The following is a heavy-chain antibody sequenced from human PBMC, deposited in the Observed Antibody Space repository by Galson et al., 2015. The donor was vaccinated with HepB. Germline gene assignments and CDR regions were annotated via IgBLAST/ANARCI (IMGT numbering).Heavy chain of an antibody. CDR3: ARYSSSWYAYFDN. J-gene: IGHJ4*02. CDR2: ISAYNGNT. D-gene: IGHD6-13*01. Sequence: QSGAEVKKPGESLKISCKASGYPFTSFGISWVRQAPGQGLEWMGWISAYNGNTHYAQKLQGRVTTTTDTSTSTAYMELRSLRSDDTAVYYCARYSSSWYAYFDNWGQGTLVTVSS. V-gene: IGHV1-18*04. CDR1: GYPFTSFG.